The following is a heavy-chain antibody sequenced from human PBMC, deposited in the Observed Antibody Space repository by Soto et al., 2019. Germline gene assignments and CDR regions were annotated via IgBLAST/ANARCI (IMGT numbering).Heavy chain of an antibody. V-gene: IGHV1-2*02. J-gene: IGHJ4*02. D-gene: IGHD3-22*01. CDR2: INPNSGGT. CDR3: ARDYYDSSGYYAFDY. Sequence: RASVKVSCKASGYTFTGYYMHWVRQAPGQGLEWMGWINPNSGGTNYAQKFQGRVTMTRDTSISTAYMELSRLRSDDTAVYYCARDYYDSSGYYAFDYWGQGTLVTVSS. CDR1: GYTFTGYY.